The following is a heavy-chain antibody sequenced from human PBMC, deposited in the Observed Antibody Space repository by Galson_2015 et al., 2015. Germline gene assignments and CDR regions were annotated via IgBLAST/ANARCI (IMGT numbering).Heavy chain of an antibody. J-gene: IGHJ4*02. CDR2: IYYSGST. D-gene: IGHD1-20*01. V-gene: IGHV4-30-4*01. Sequence: LEWIGYIYYSGSTYYNPSLKSRVNISMDTSKDQFSLNLSSVTAADTAVYYCARALITGATGNDYWGQGTLVTVSS. CDR3: ARALITGATGNDY.